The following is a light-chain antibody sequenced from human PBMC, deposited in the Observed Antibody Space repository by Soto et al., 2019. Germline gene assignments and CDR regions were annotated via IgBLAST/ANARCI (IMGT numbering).Light chain of an antibody. V-gene: IGLV1-44*01. J-gene: IGLJ1*01. CDR3: AAWADSLDVLYV. CDR1: RSTAGTNA. Sequence: QSVLTQPPSASGTPGQRITISCSGSRSTAGTNAVNWYQQFPGTAPKLLIYNNNERPSGVPDRFSGSKSGTSASLAITGLQSEDEADYYCAAWADSLDVLYVFGTGTKLTVL. CDR2: NNN.